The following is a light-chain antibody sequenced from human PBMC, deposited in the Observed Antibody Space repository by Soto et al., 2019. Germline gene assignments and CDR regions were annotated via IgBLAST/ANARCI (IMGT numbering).Light chain of an antibody. J-gene: IGKJ5*01. CDR2: GAS. CDR1: QSVNNH. V-gene: IGKV3-15*01. CDR3: QQYNNWPPIT. Sequence: IVRTHAPSTLSVSPSKRASLSCMSSQSVNNHLAWYQQKPGQAPRLLIYGASTRATGIPARFSGSGSGTEFTLTISSLQSEDFAVYYCQQYNNWPPITFGQGTRLEIK.